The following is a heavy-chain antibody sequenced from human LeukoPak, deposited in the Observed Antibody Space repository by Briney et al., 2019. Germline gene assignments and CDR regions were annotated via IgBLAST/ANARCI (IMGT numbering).Heavy chain of an antibody. D-gene: IGHD2-2*01. V-gene: IGHV3-74*01. J-gene: IGHJ4*02. CDR3: ARVATTSSKWSLDY. CDR1: GFTFSAYW. Sequence: GGSLRLSCAASGFTFSAYWMHWVRQSPGKGLIWVARSNSDGSTTDYTDSVKGRFTISRDIAKSTLYLQMDSLRAEDTAVYYCARVATTSSKWSLDYWGQGTLVTVSS. CDR2: SNSDGSTT.